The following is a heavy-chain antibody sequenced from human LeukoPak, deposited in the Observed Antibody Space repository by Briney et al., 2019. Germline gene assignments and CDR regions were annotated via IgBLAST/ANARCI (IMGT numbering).Heavy chain of an antibody. J-gene: IGHJ4*02. V-gene: IGHV3-33*01. Sequence: GGSLRLSCAASGFTFSNFGMHWVRQAPGKGLEWVAVIWYDGGKKYYGDSVKGRLTISRDNSKNTLYLQVNSLRAEDTAVYYCARWGTAGAQDFDSWGQGTLVIVSS. CDR1: GFTFSNFG. CDR2: IWYDGGKK. D-gene: IGHD1-26*01. CDR3: ARWGTAGAQDFDS.